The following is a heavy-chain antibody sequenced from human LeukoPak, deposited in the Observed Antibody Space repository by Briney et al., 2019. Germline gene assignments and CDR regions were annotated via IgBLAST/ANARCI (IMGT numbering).Heavy chain of an antibody. D-gene: IGHD2-2*02. CDR2: ISSNGGST. J-gene: IGHJ4*02. CDR3: VKDRGNTLFDY. CDR1: GFTFSSYA. Sequence: PGGSLRLSCSASGFTFSSYAMHWVRQAPGKGLEYVSAISSNGGSTYYADSVKGRLTISRDNSKNTLYLQMSSLRAEDTAVYYCVKDRGNTLFDYWGQGTLVTVSS. V-gene: IGHV3-64D*09.